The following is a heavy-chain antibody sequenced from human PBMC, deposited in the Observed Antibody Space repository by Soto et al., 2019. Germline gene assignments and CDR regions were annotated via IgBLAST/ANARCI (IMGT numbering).Heavy chain of an antibody. Sequence: ASVKVSCKASGYTFTSYYMHWVRQAPGQGLEGMGIISPSGGSTSYAQKFQGRVTMTRDTSTSTVYMELSSLRSEDTAVYYCARDGIDILTGYYPNWFDPWGQGTLVSVSS. D-gene: IGHD3-9*01. J-gene: IGHJ5*02. CDR3: ARDGIDILTGYYPNWFDP. CDR1: GYTFTSYY. CDR2: ISPSGGST. V-gene: IGHV1-46*01.